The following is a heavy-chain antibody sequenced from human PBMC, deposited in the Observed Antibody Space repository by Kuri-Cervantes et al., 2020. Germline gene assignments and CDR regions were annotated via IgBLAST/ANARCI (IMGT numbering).Heavy chain of an antibody. CDR2: IYYSGST. V-gene: IGHV4-59*08. D-gene: IGHD6-19*01. J-gene: IGHJ4*02. CDR1: GGSISSYY. Sequence: ESLKISCTVSGGSISSYYWSWIRQPPGKGLEWIGYIYYSGSTNYNPSLKSRVTISVDTSKNQFSLKLSSVTAADTAVYYCARVRPPTIPVAGGLFDYWGQGTLVTVSS. CDR3: ARVRPPTIPVAGGLFDY.